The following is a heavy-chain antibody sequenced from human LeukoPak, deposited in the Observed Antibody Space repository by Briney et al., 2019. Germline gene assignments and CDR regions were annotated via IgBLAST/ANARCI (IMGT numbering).Heavy chain of an antibody. CDR1: GGSISSSSYY. J-gene: IGHJ6*03. D-gene: IGHD2-2*01. V-gene: IGHV4-39*07. Sequence: SETLSLTCTVSGGSISSSSYYWGWIRQPPGKGLQWIGSIYYSGSTYYNPSLKSRVAISVDTSKNQFSLKLSSVTAADTAVYYCARDYGYCSSTSCRDYMDVWGKGTTVTVSS. CDR3: ARDYGYCSSTSCRDYMDV. CDR2: IYYSGST.